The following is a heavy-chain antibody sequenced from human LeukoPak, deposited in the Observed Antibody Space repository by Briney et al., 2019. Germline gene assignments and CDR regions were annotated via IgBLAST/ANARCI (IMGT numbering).Heavy chain of an antibody. CDR1: GFTFSSYG. J-gene: IGHJ5*02. V-gene: IGHV1-46*01. CDR3: AREGFDP. Sequence: PGGSLRLSCAASGFTFSSYGMHWVRQAPGQGLEWMGIINPSGGSTSYAQKFQGRVTMTRDTSTSTVYMELSSLRSEDTAVYYCAREGFDPWGQGTLVTVSS. CDR2: INPSGGST.